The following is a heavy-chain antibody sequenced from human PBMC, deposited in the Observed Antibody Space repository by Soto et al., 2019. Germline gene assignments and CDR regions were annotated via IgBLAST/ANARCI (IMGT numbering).Heavy chain of an antibody. CDR1: GDSVRSGDYY. D-gene: IGHD4-17*01. Sequence: SETRSLACTVSGDSVRSGDYYWTWIRQPPGKGLEWVGHIYFSGRTNYIPSLESRVTISLDTSKNQFSLKLSSVTAADTAVYYCARDDTVEALDYWGQGTLVTVS. CDR2: IYFSGRT. V-gene: IGHV4-61*08. CDR3: ARDDTVEALDY. J-gene: IGHJ4*02.